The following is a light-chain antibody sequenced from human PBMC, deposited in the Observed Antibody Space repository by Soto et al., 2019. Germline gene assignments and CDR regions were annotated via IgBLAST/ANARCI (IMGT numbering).Light chain of an antibody. CDR3: CSYAGSFHWV. J-gene: IGLJ3*02. CDR2: DVN. CDR1: SSDVGSYNL. Sequence: QSVLTQPASVSGSPGQSITISCTGTSSDVGSYNLVSWYQQHPGKAPKLMIYDVNKRPSGVPDRFSGSKSGNTASLTISGLQAEDEADYYCCSYAGSFHWVFGGGTKLTVL. V-gene: IGLV2-23*02.